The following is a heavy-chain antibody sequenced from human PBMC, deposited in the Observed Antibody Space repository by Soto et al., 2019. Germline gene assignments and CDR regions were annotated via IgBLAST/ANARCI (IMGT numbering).Heavy chain of an antibody. Sequence: SETLSLTCAVYGGSFSGYYWSWIRQPPGKGLEWIGEINHSGSTNYNPSLKSRVTISVDTSKNQFSLKLSSVTAADTAVYYCARGRGGYCSSTSCPIDYWGQGTLVTVSS. CDR3: ARGRGGYCSSTSCPIDY. V-gene: IGHV4-34*01. J-gene: IGHJ4*02. CDR1: GGSFSGYY. D-gene: IGHD2-2*01. CDR2: INHSGST.